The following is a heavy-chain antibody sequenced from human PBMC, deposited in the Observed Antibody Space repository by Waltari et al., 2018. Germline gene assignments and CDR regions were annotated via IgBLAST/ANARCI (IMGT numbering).Heavy chain of an antibody. CDR2: IWYNGSNK. Sequence: QVQLVESGGGVVQPGRSLRLSCAASGFTFSSYGMHWVRQAPGKGVEWVAVIWYNGSNKYYADSVKGRFTISRDNSKNTLYLQMNSLRAEDTAMYYCAKGSSWLVDYWGQGTLVTVSS. CDR3: AKGSSWLVDY. J-gene: IGHJ4*02. D-gene: IGHD6-13*01. V-gene: IGHV3-30*18. CDR1: GFTFSSYG.